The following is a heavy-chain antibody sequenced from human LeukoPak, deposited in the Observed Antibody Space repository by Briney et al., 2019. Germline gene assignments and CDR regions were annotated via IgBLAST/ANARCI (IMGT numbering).Heavy chain of an antibody. V-gene: IGHV4-59*01. CDR1: DDSISDYY. CDR2: FHNSGTS. D-gene: IGHD3-16*01. CDR3: TRGAGWLIDY. J-gene: IGHJ4*02. Sequence: PSETLSLTCTVSDDSISDYYRGWIRQPPGKGLEWIGYFHNSGTSTYNPSLKSRVTISADTSKNQFSPKLNSLTTADTAVYYCTRGAGWLIDYWGQGILVTVSS.